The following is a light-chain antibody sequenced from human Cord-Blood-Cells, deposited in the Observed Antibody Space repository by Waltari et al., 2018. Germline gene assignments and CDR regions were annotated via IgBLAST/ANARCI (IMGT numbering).Light chain of an antibody. CDR1: QSVLYSSNNKNY. CDR2: WAS. CDR3: QQYYSTPPYT. V-gene: IGKV4-1*01. J-gene: IGKJ2*01. Sequence: DIVMTQSPDSLAVSLGERATINCKSSQSVLYSSNNKNYLAWYQQKPGQPPKLLIYWASTRESGVPGRCSCSGSGTDFTLTISSLQAEDVAVYYCQQYYSTPPYTFGQGTKLEIK.